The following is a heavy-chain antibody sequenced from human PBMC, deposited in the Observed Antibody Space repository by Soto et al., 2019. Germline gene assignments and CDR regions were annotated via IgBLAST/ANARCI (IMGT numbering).Heavy chain of an antibody. V-gene: IGHV3-23*01. Sequence: GGSLRLSCAASGFTFSSYAMSWGRQAPGKGLEWVSAISGSGGSTYYADSVKGRFTISRDNSKNTLYLQMNSLRAEDTAVYYCAKDPNAYYYDRRQRHSGPAPLATVPS. D-gene: IGHD3-22*01. CDR3: AKDPNAYYYDRRQRH. CDR2: ISGSGGST. J-gene: IGHJ4*02. CDR1: GFTFSSYA.